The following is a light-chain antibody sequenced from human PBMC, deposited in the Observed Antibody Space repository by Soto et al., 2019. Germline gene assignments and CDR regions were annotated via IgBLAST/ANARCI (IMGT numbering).Light chain of an antibody. J-gene: IGKJ4*01. CDR1: QCVSRNF. CDR3: RPYGTSLGCP. CDR2: GAS. V-gene: IGKV3-20*01. Sequence: IVWTQYKLNPPLSPGERATLSCRASQCVSRNFLAWYQEKLGQAPRLLIHGASKTATGIPDRSSGCYSGNNFSRTSSILEPEDFAGYQGRPYGTSLGCPFGGGFNGEI.